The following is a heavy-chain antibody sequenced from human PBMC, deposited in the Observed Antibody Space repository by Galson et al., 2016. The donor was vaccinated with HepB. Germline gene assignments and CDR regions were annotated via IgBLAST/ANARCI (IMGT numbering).Heavy chain of an antibody. CDR2: ISATGGSA. D-gene: IGHD3-10*01. CDR3: ASGIAVTTSNSFWYFDL. CDR1: GFSFSSYW. J-gene: IGHJ2*01. Sequence: SLRLSCAASGFSFSSYWMHWVRQAPGKGLEWVSAISATGGSAYYADSVKGRFTFSRDNSKNTLYLQMTSLRAEDTAVYYCASGIAVTTSNSFWYFDLWGRGTLVTVSS. V-gene: IGHV3-23*01.